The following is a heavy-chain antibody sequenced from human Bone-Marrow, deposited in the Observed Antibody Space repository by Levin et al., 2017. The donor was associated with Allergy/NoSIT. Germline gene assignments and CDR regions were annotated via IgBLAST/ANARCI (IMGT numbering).Heavy chain of an antibody. V-gene: IGHV3-48*02. J-gene: IGHJ4*02. D-gene: IGHD3-9*01. Sequence: ETLSLTCAASGFTFSSYSMNWVRQAPGKGLEWVSYISSSSSTIYYADSVKGRFTISRDNAKNSLYLQMNSLRDEDTAVYYCARGSRTATIATIWYWGQGTLVTVSS. CDR1: GFTFSSYS. CDR2: ISSSSSTI. CDR3: ARGSRTATIATIWY.